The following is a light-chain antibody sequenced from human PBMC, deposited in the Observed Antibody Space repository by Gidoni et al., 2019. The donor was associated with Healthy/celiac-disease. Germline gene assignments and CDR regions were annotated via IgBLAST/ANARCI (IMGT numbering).Light chain of an antibody. CDR1: SSDVGGYNY. J-gene: IGLJ1*01. CDR2: EVS. CDR3: SSYTSSSTRV. V-gene: IGLV2-14*01. Sequence: QSALTQPAPVSGSPGQSITISCTGTSSDVGGYNYVSWYQQHPGKAPKLMIYEVSNRPSGVSNRFSGSKSGNTASLTISGLQAEDEADYYCSSYTSSSTRVFGTGTKVNVL.